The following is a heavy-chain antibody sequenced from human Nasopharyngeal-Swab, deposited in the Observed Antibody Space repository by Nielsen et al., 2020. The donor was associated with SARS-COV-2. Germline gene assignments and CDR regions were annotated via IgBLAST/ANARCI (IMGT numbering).Heavy chain of an antibody. V-gene: IGHV3-21*06. J-gene: IGHJ5*01. CDR2: ISPTSDYI. Sequence: ESLKISCAASGFTFSSYTMNWVRQAPGKGPEWVSSISPTSDYIYYAESVKGRFTISRDNAKNSLFLQMNSLRAEETAIYYCVRGSYGHYDSWGQGALITVSS. CDR3: VRGSYGHYDS. CDR1: GFTFSSYT. D-gene: IGHD4-17*01.